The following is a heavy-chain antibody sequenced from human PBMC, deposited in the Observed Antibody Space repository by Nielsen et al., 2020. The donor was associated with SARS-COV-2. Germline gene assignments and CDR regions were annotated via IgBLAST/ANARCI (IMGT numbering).Heavy chain of an antibody. CDR2: ITPIGATT. CDR1: GYTFTSYD. D-gene: IGHD3-22*01. Sequence: ASVKVPCKASGYTFTSYDINWVRQATGQGLEWVGIITPIGATTTYARKFQGRVTMTRDTSTSTFYMELSSLRSTDTAVYYCAREWDDYESSAYDLWGQGTPVTVSS. CDR3: AREWDDYESSAYDL. J-gene: IGHJ4*02. V-gene: IGHV1-46*01.